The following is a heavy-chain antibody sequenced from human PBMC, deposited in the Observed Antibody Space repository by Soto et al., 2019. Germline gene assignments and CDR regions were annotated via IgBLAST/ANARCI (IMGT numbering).Heavy chain of an antibody. CDR3: AQSLNIHWQNWFDL. J-gene: IGHJ5*02. Sequence: EVQILESGGGLVQPGGSLRLSCAASGLTFSSSAMNWVRQAPGKGLEWVAIIRGSGGRTYYADSVKGRFTISRDNAKNTLSLQMNSLRAADTAMYYCAQSLNIHWQNWFDLWGQGTLVTVSS. V-gene: IGHV3-23*01. D-gene: IGHD1-1*01. CDR2: IRGSGGRT. CDR1: GLTFSSSA.